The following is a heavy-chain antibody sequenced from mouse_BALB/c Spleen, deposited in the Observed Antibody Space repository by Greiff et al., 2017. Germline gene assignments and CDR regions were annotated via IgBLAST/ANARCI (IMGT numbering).Heavy chain of an antibody. CDR3: ARGYGNYGY. V-gene: IGHV7-3*02. J-gene: IGHJ2*01. Sequence: EVQRVESGGGLVQPGGSLRLSCATSGFTFTDYYMSWVRQPPGKALEWLGFIRNKANGYTTEYSASVKGRFTISRDNSQSILYLQMNTLRAEDSATYYCARGYGNYGYWGQGTTLTVSS. CDR2: IRNKANGYTT. CDR1: GFTFTDYY. D-gene: IGHD2-10*02.